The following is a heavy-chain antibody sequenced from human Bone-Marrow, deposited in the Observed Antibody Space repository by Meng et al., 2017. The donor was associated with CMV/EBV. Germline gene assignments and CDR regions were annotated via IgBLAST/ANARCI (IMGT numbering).Heavy chain of an antibody. Sequence: GESLKISCAASGFTFSSYAMSWVRQAPGKGLEWVANIKQDGSEKYYVDSVKGRFTISRDNAKNSLYLQMNSLRAEDTAVYYCARVQRGYSSSWTSFAYWGQGHLVNVSS. J-gene: IGHJ4*02. D-gene: IGHD6-13*01. CDR2: IKQDGSEK. CDR1: GFTFSSYA. CDR3: ARVQRGYSSSWTSFAY. V-gene: IGHV3-7*01.